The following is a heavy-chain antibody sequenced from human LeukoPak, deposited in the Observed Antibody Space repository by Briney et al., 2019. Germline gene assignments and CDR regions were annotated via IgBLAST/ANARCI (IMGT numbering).Heavy chain of an antibody. CDR1: GFTFSNYG. CDR2: IRHDGTNK. D-gene: IGHD1-26*01. J-gene: IGHJ4*02. V-gene: IGHV3-30*02. Sequence: GGSLRLSCAASGFTFSNYGMHWVRQAPGKGLECVAFIRHDGTNKYYADSVKGRFTISRDNSKNTLYLQMNSLRAEDTAVYYCARDSGWEPLDYWGQGTLVTVSS. CDR3: ARDSGWEPLDY.